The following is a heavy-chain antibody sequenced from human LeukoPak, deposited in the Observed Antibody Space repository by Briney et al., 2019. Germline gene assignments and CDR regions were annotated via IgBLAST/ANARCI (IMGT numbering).Heavy chain of an antibody. Sequence: GGSLRLSCAASGFTFSNYGMHWVRQAPGRGLEGVAFIRFDGSNKYDADSVKGRFTISRDNAKNSLYLQMNSLRAEDTAVYYCARDIYYYDSSGYYFPGGSDYWGQGTLVTVSS. D-gene: IGHD3-22*01. V-gene: IGHV3-30*02. CDR3: ARDIYYYDSSGYYFPGGSDY. CDR2: IRFDGSNK. CDR1: GFTFSNYG. J-gene: IGHJ4*02.